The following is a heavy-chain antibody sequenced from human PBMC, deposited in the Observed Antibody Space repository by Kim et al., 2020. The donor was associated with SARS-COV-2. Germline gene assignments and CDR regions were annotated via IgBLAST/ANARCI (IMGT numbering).Heavy chain of an antibody. V-gene: IGHV3-30*18. CDR3: AKHSSGWLGYFDY. CDR1: GFTFSSYG. CDR2: ISYDGSNK. D-gene: IGHD6-19*01. J-gene: IGHJ4*02. Sequence: GGSLRLSCAASGFTFSSYGMHWVRQAPGKGLEWVAVISYDGSNKYYADSVKGRFTISRDNSKNTLYLQMNSLRAEDTAVYYCAKHSSGWLGYFDYWGQGTLVTVSS.